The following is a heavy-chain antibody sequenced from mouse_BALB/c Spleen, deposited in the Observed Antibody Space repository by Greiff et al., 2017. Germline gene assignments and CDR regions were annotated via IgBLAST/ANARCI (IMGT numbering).Heavy chain of an antibody. J-gene: IGHJ4*01. CDR3: ARGGAYSMDY. V-gene: IGHV5-17*02. CDR1: GFTFSSFG. CDR2: ISSGSSTI. Sequence: EVKVVESGGGLVQPGGSRKLSCAASGFTFSSFGMHWVRQAPEKGLEWVAYISSGSSTIYYADTVKGRFTISRDNPKNTLFLQMTSLRSEDTAMYYCARGGAYSMDYWGQGTSGTVSS.